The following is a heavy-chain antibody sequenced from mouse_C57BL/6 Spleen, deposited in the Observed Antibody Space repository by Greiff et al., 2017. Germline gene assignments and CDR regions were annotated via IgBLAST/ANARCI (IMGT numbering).Heavy chain of an antibody. CDR2: ISSGSSTI. Sequence: EVQLVESGGGLVKPGGSLKLSCAASGFTFSDYGMHWVRQAPEKGLEWVAYISSGSSTIYYADTVKGRFTISRDNAKNTLFLQMTRMRSEDTAMYYWARKMDYHAMDYLGQGTSVTVSS. CDR1: GFTFSDYG. CDR3: ARKMDYHAMDY. V-gene: IGHV5-17*01. J-gene: IGHJ4*01. D-gene: IGHD2-3*01.